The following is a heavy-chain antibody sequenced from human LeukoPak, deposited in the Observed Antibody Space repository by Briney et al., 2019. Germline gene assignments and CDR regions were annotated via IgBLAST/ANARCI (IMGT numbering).Heavy chain of an antibody. CDR1: GFTFSSYG. V-gene: IGHV3-30*02. D-gene: IGHD3-9*01. Sequence: GGSLRLSCAASGFTFSSYGMHRVRQAPGKGLEWVAFIRYDGSNKDYADSVKGRFTISRDNSKNTLYLQMNSLRTEDTAVYYCAKTWYDILTGYRSIDYWGQGTLVTVSS. CDR3: AKTWYDILTGYRSIDY. J-gene: IGHJ4*02. CDR2: IRYDGSNK.